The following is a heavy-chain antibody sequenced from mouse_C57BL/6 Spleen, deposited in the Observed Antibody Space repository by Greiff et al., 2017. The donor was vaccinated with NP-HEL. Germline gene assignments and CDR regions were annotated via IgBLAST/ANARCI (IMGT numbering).Heavy chain of an antibody. CDR1: GYTFTSYW. Sequence: QVQLQQPGTELVKPGASVKLSCKASGYTFTSYWMHWVKQRPGHGLAWIGNIHPSNGGTNYNEKFQSKATLTVDKSSITAYMQLSSLTSEDSAVYYCARSTNGRGFAYWGQGTLVTVSA. D-gene: IGHD1-1*01. CDR2: IHPSNGGT. CDR3: ARSTNGRGFAY. V-gene: IGHV1-53*01. J-gene: IGHJ3*01.